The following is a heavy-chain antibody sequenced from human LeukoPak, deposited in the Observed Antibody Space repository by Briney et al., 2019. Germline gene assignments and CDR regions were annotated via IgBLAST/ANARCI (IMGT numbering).Heavy chain of an antibody. CDR2: ISAYNGNT. D-gene: IGHD3-9*01. V-gene: IGHV1-18*04. J-gene: IGHJ4*02. CDR1: GYTFTGYY. Sequence: ASVKVSCKASGYTFTGYYMHWVRQAPGQGLEWMGWISAYNGNTNYAQKLQGRVTMTTDTSTSTAYMELRSLRSDDTAVYYCARDQGDILTGLFQYWGQGTLVTVSS. CDR3: ARDQGDILTGLFQY.